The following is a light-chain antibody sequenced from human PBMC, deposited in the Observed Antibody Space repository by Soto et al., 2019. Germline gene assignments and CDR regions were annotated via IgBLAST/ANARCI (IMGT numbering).Light chain of an antibody. Sequence: EIVMTQSPATLSVSPGERATLSCRASQSVSSNLAWYQQKPGQAPRLLIYGASTRATGIPARFSGSGSGTEFTLTISSLQSEDSAVYYYHQYNNWKTFGQGTKVEIK. J-gene: IGKJ1*01. V-gene: IGKV3-15*01. CDR3: HQYNNWKT. CDR1: QSVSSN. CDR2: GAS.